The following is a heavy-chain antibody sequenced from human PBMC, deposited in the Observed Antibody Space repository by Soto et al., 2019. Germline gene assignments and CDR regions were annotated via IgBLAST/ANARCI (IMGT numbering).Heavy chain of an antibody. CDR2: IRSKANSYAT. CDR1: GFTFSGSA. D-gene: IGHD1-1*01. CDR3: TRSGGLELDY. J-gene: IGHJ4*02. Sequence: EVQLVESGGGLVQPGGSLKLSCAASGFTFSGSAMHWVRQASGKGLEWVGRIRSKANSYATAYAASVKGRFTISRDDSKNTAYLQMNSPKTEDTAVYYCTRSGGLELDYWGQGTLVTVSS. V-gene: IGHV3-73*02.